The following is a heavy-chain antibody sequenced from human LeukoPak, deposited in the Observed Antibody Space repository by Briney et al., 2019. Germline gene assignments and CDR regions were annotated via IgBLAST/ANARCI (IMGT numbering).Heavy chain of an antibody. Sequence: GGSLRLSCAASGFTFSSYAMSWVRQAPGKGLEWVSAISGSGGSTYYADSVKGRFTISRDNSKNTLYLQMNSLRAEDTAVYYCAKAWSPANRPPEEDYFDYWGQGTLVTVSS. CDR3: AKAWSPANRPPEEDYFDY. J-gene: IGHJ4*02. V-gene: IGHV3-23*01. CDR1: GFTFSSYA. CDR2: ISGSGGST. D-gene: IGHD1-14*01.